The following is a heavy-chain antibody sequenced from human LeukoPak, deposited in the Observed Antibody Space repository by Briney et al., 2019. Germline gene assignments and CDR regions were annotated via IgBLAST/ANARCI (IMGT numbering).Heavy chain of an antibody. J-gene: IGHJ4*02. CDR1: GFTFDDYG. Sequence: GGSLRLSCAASGFTFDDYGMSWVRQAPGKGLEWVSGIIWNGDSTGYADSVKGRFTISRDNAKNSLYLQMNSLRAEDTALYHCARRDSSGYYNYFDYWGQGTLVTVSS. CDR2: IIWNGDST. D-gene: IGHD3-22*01. V-gene: IGHV3-20*01. CDR3: ARRDSSGYYNYFDY.